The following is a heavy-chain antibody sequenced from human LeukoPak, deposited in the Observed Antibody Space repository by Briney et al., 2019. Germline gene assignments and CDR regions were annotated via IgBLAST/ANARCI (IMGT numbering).Heavy chain of an antibody. D-gene: IGHD5-24*01. J-gene: IGHJ4*02. CDR3: AREREGEMATVA. CDR2: IYYSGST. CDR1: GGSISSYH. Sequence: PSETLSLTCTVSGGSISSYHWSWIRQPPGKGLEWIGYIYYSGSTNYNPSLKSRVTISVDTSKNQFSLKLSSVTAADTAVYYCAREREGEMATVAWGQGTLVTVSS. V-gene: IGHV4-59*01.